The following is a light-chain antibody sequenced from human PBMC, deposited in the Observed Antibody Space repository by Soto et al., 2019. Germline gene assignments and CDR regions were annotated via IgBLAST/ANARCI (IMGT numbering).Light chain of an antibody. CDR1: QSFSSSF. Sequence: EIVLTQSPGTLSLSPGERATLSCRASQSFSSSFLAWYQQKPGQAPRLLIYGASSRATGIPDRFSGSGSGTDFTLTISRLEPEVFAVYYCQQYGSSPYTLGQGTKLEIK. CDR2: GAS. V-gene: IGKV3-20*01. J-gene: IGKJ2*01. CDR3: QQYGSSPYT.